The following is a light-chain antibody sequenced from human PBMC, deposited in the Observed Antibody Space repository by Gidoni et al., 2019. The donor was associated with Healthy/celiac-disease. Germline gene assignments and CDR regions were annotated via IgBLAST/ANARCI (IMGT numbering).Light chain of an antibody. J-gene: IGLJ2*01. V-gene: IGLV2-14*03. CDR2: DVS. CDR3: SSYTSSSTLVV. Sequence: QSALTQPAPVSGSPGHPITISCTGTSSDVGGYNYVSWYQQHPGKAPKLMIYDVSNRPSGVSNRFSGSKSGNTASLTISGLQAEDEADYYCSSYTSSSTLVVFGGGTKLTVL. CDR1: SSDVGGYNY.